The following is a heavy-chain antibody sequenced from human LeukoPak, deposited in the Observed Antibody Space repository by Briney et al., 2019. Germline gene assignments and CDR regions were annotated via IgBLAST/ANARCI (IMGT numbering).Heavy chain of an antibody. J-gene: IGHJ4*02. D-gene: IGHD2-2*02. CDR3: AKSRSSSSTSCYNY. V-gene: IGHV3-23*01. Sequence: GGSLRLSCAASGFPFSSNAMNWVRQAPGRGLEWFSAISGSGASTYYADSVKDRFTLSRDDSKNTLYLQMNSLRAEDTAVYYCAKSRSSSSTSCYNYWGQGTLVTVSS. CDR1: GFPFSSNA. CDR2: ISGSGAST.